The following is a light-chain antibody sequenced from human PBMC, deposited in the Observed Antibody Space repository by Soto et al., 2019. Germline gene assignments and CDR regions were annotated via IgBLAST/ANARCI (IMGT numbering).Light chain of an antibody. CDR2: GAS. V-gene: IGKV3-20*01. CDR1: QSLASNY. Sequence: EIVLTQSPGTLSLSPGARAALSCRASQSLASNYLAWYQQKPGQAPRLLIYGASDRATGIPDRFSGSGSGTDFTLTLSRLEPEDFAVYYCQQYHISPPTVGQGTKVQIK. J-gene: IGKJ1*01. CDR3: QQYHISPPT.